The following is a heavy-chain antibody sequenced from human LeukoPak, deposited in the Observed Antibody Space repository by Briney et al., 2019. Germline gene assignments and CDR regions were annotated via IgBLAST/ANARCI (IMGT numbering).Heavy chain of an antibody. CDR3: ARYRLSDSPINWFDP. J-gene: IGHJ5*02. D-gene: IGHD3-22*01. Sequence: GASVTVSCKASGYRLINYGISWVRQAPGQGLEWMGWINAYNGNTKYAQKLQGRVTMTTDTSTSTAYMELRSLRSDDTAVYYCARYRLSDSPINWFDPWGQGTLVTVSS. V-gene: IGHV1-18*04. CDR1: GYRLINYG. CDR2: INAYNGNT.